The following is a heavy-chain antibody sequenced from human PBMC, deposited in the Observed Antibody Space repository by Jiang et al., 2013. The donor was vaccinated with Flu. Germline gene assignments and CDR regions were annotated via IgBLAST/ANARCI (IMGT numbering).Heavy chain of an antibody. CDR1: GYTFTGNY. CDR2: INPNSGGT. V-gene: IGHV1-2*02. Sequence: VSCKASGYTFTGNYMHWVRQAPGQGLEWMGWINPNSGGTNYAQKFQGRVTMTSDTSISTAYMELSRLRSDDTAVYYCAREGAYYYDSRKDYWGQGTLVTVSS. D-gene: IGHD3-22*01. CDR3: AREGAYYYDSRKDY. J-gene: IGHJ4*02.